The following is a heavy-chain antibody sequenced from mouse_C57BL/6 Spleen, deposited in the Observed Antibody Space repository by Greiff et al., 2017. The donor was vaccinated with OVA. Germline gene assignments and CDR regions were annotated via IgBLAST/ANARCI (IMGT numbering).Heavy chain of an antibody. V-gene: IGHV1-53*01. Sequence: QVQLQQPGTELVKPGASVKLSCKASGYTFTSYWMHWVKQRPGQGLEWIGNINPSNGGTNYNEKFKSKATLTVDKSSSPAYMQLSRLTSEDSAVYYCASGVYYDYLFDYWGQGTTLTVSS. CDR2: INPSNGGT. J-gene: IGHJ2*01. CDR1: GYTFTSYW. CDR3: ASGVYYDYLFDY. D-gene: IGHD2-4*01.